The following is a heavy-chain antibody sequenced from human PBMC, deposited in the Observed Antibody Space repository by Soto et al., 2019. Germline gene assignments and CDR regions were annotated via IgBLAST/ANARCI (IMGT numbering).Heavy chain of an antibody. CDR3: AHRRSTYYYDSTFDP. J-gene: IGHJ5*02. CDR2: TYWDDDK. Sequence: SGPTLGNPTQTLTLTFTFSAFSLSTSGVGVGWIRQPPGKALEWLALTYWDDDKRYSPSLKSRLTITKDTSKNQVVLTMTNMDPVDTATYYCAHRRSTYYYDSTFDPWGQGTLVTVSS. V-gene: IGHV2-5*02. CDR1: AFSLSTSGVG. D-gene: IGHD3-22*01.